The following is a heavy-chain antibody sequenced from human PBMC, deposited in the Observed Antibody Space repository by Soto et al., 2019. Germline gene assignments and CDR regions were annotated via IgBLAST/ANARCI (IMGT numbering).Heavy chain of an antibody. J-gene: IGHJ4*02. D-gene: IGHD2-21*02. Sequence: QVQLEESGGGVVQPGRSLRLACAASGFTFSSHGMHWVRQAPGRGLEWVAAISYDGSNKDYADSVKGRFTISRDNSKHTLYLHMNSLSDEDTALYYCASTFVRLVTLTSVLPGYWGQGTLVTVSS. CDR3: ASTFVRLVTLTSVLPGY. CDR1: GFTFSSHG. V-gene: IGHV3-30*03. CDR2: ISYDGSNK.